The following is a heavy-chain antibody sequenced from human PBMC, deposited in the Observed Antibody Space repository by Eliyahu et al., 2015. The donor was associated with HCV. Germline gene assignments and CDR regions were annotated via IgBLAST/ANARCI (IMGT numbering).Heavy chain of an antibody. J-gene: IGHJ4*02. CDR3: ARARHGDIRYFDY. Sequence: QMRLVESGGDVVQPGTSLRLSCVASQFPFNNYAMHWVRQAPXKGLEWVSLISSXGKXKHYAHSVKGRFSISRDNSENTLSLLLTSLTSHDTALYYCARARHGDIRYFDYWGQGTLVIVSS. CDR1: QFPFNNYA. V-gene: IGHV3-30*04. CDR2: ISSXGKXK. D-gene: IGHD3-9*01.